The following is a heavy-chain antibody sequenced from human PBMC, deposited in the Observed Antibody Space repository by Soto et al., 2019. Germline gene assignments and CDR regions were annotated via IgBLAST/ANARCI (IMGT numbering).Heavy chain of an antibody. J-gene: IGHJ5*02. CDR1: GFTFNTYA. D-gene: IGHD3-10*01. Sequence: GGSLRLSCAASGFTFNTYAMSWVRQAPGKGLEWVSIISGSGDTTFYADSVKSRLTITKDTSKNQVVLTMTNMDPVDTATYYCARLSRGVISLSWFDPWGQGTLVTVSS. V-gene: IGHV3-23*01. CDR3: ARLSRGVISLSWFDP. CDR2: ISGSGDTT.